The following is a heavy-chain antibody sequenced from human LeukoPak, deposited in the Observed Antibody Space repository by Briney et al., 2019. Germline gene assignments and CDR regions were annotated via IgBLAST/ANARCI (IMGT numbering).Heavy chain of an antibody. CDR2: IKQDGSEK. CDR1: GFTFSSYW. V-gene: IGHV3-7*01. CDR3: ARDFAHSDFWSGKYYFDY. J-gene: IGHJ4*02. D-gene: IGHD3-3*01. Sequence: GGSLRLSCAASGFTFSSYWMSWVRQAPGKELEWVANIKQDGSEKYYVDSVKGRFTISRDNAKNSLYLQMNSLRAEDTAVYYCARDFAHSDFWSGKYYFDYWGQGTLVTVSS.